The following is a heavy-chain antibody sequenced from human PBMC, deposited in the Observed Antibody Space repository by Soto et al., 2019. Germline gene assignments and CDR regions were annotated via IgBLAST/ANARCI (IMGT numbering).Heavy chain of an antibody. Sequence: PAETLSLTCAVSGGSISSCNCWSWVRQPPGKGLEWIAEIYHSGSTNFNPSLKSRVTISVDKSKNQFSLKLNSVTAADTAVYYCARVSGSYYYGMDVWGQGTTVT. CDR2: IYHSGST. J-gene: IGHJ6*02. V-gene: IGHV4-4*02. CDR1: GGSISSCNC. CDR3: ARVSGSYYYGMDV.